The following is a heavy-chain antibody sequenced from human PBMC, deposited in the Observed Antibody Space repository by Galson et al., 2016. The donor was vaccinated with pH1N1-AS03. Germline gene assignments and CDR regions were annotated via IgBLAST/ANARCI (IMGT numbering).Heavy chain of an antibody. CDR3: ARPAHYDSSGRDALDV. D-gene: IGHD3-22*01. CDR2: IFPGDSDT. J-gene: IGHJ3*01. CDR1: GYGFNGYW. V-gene: IGHV5-51*03. Sequence: QSGAEVKKPGDSLKISCKGSGYGFNGYWTGWVRQMPGKGLEWMGIIFPGDSDTRYSPSFQGQVTISADKSTRTTYLQWRSLKASDTDIYYCARPAHYDSSGRDALDVWGQGTMLIVSS.